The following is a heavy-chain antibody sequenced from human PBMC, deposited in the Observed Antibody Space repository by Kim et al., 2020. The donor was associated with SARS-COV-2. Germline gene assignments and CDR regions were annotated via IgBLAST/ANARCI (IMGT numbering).Heavy chain of an antibody. J-gene: IGHJ6*02. V-gene: IGHV3-53*01. D-gene: IGHD5-12*01. Sequence: YADSVKGRFPVSRDISRSTVYLQMNSLRADDTAVYYCARSGGYSYYGMDVWVQGTTVPVSS. CDR3: ARSGGYSYYGMDV.